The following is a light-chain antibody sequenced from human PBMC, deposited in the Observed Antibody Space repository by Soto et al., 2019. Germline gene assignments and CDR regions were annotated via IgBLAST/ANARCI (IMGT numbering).Light chain of an antibody. J-gene: IGLJ1*01. CDR1: NSDIGGYNY. CDR3: TSFTSSSTLV. Sequence: QSALTQPASVSGPPGQSITISCTGSNSDIGGYNYVSWYQQHPGKAPKLLIYEVSTRPSGISNRFSGSKSGNTASLTISGLQAEDEADYYCTSFTSSSTLVFGTGTKVTVL. V-gene: IGLV2-14*01. CDR2: EVS.